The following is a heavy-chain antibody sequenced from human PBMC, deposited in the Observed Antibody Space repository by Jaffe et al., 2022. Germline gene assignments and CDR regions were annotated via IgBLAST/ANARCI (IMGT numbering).Heavy chain of an antibody. CDR2: IYHSGST. CDR1: GYSISSGYY. D-gene: IGHD3-10*01. J-gene: IGHJ4*02. Sequence: QVQLQESGPGLVKPSETLSLTCAVSGYSISSGYYWGWIRQPPGKGLEWIGSIYHSGSTYYNPSLKSRVTISVDTSKNQFSLKLSSVTAADTAVYYCATSQANYYGSGSYQLDYWGQGTLVTVSS. CDR3: ATSQANYYGSGSYQLDY. V-gene: IGHV4-38-2*01.